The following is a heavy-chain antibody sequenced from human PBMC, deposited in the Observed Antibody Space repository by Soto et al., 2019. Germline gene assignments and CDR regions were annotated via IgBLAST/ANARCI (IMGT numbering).Heavy chain of an antibody. CDR3: ASTGSTVVTPDYLDY. Sequence: GRSLRLSCIASGFTFSRYGMHWVRQSPGKGLEWVAVMSYDGSNKWYADSVEGRFDVSRDTSKNTLFLEMNSLRAVYYCASTGSTVVTPDYLDYWRQGTLVTVSS. CDR2: MSYDGSNK. J-gene: IGHJ4*02. V-gene: IGHV3-30*03. CDR1: GFTFSRYG. D-gene: IGHD4-17*01.